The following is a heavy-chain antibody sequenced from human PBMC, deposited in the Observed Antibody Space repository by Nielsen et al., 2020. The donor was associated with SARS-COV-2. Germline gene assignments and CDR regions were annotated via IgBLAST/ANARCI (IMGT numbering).Heavy chain of an antibody. Sequence: ASVKVSCKVSGYTLTELSMHWERQAPGKGLEWMGGFDPEDGETIYAQKFQGRVTMTEDTSTDTAYMELSSLRSEDTAVYYCATSTPLVRSAWFDPWGQGTLVTVSS. V-gene: IGHV1-24*01. D-gene: IGHD3-3*01. CDR3: ATSTPLVRSAWFDP. CDR2: FDPEDGET. J-gene: IGHJ5*02. CDR1: GYTLTELS.